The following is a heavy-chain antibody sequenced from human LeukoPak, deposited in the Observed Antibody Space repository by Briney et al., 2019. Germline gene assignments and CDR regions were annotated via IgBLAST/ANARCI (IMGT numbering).Heavy chain of an antibody. CDR2: INHSGST. Sequence: SETLSLTCTVSGGSFSGYYWSWIRQPPGKGLAWIGEINHSGSTTYNPSLKSRVTISVDTSKNQFSLKLSSVTAADTAEFYRARETPSSIAARRTYYFDYWGQGTLVTVSS. V-gene: IGHV4-34*01. J-gene: IGHJ4*02. CDR1: GGSFSGYY. D-gene: IGHD6-6*01. CDR3: ARETPSSIAARRTYYFDY.